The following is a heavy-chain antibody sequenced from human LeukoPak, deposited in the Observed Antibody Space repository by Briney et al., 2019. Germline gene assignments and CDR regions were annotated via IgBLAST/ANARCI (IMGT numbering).Heavy chain of an antibody. V-gene: IGHV1-69*04. D-gene: IGHD6-6*01. J-gene: IGHJ5*02. CDR1: GGTFSSYA. CDR3: ARGSSGGYSWFDP. Sequence: ASVKVSCKASGGTFSSYAISWVRQAPGQGLEWMGRIIPILGIANYAQKFQGRVTITADKSTSTAYMELSSLRSEDTAVYYCARGSSGGYSWFDPWGQGTLVTVSS. CDR2: IIPILGIA.